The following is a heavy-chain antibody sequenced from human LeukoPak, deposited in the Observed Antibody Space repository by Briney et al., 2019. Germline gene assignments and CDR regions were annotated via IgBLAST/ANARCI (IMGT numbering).Heavy chain of an antibody. V-gene: IGHV4-59*01. CDR3: ARAKYSSSWYPYYYYMDV. Sequence: SETLSLTCAVYGESFSSYYWSWIRQPPGKGLEWIGYIYYSGSTNYNPSLKSRVTISVDTSKNQFSLKLSSVTAADTAVYYCARAKYSSSWYPYYYYMDVWGKGTTVTVSS. CDR2: IYYSGST. CDR1: GESFSSYY. D-gene: IGHD6-13*01. J-gene: IGHJ6*03.